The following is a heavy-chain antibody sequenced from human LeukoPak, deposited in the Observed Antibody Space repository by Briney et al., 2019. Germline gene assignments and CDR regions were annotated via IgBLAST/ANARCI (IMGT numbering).Heavy chain of an antibody. Sequence: PSETLSLTCTVSGGSISSSSYYWGWIRQPPGKGLEWIGSVNYSGNTYYNPSLKGRVTISVDTSKNQFSLKLSSVTAADTAVYYCARQGTTTDYYYYYMDVWGKGTTVTISS. D-gene: IGHD4-17*01. CDR3: ARQGTTTDYYYYYMDV. J-gene: IGHJ6*03. V-gene: IGHV4-39*01. CDR1: GGSISSSSYY. CDR2: VNYSGNT.